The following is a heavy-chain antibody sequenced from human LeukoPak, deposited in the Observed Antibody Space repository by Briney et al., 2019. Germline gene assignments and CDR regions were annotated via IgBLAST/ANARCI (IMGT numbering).Heavy chain of an antibody. V-gene: IGHV1-18*01. J-gene: IGHJ6*03. Sequence: GASVKGSSKASGYTFTSYVISWVRQTPRDGRECMGWISAYNGNTNYAQKLQGRVTMTTDTSTSTAYMELRSLRSDDTAVYYCARYELELPYYYYYMDVWGKGTTVTVSS. D-gene: IGHD1-7*01. CDR3: ARYELELPYYYYYMDV. CDR2: ISAYNGNT. CDR1: GYTFTSYV.